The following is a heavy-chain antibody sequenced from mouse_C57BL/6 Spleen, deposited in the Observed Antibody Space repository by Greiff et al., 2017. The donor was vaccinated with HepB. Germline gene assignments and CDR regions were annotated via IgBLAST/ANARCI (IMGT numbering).Heavy chain of an antibody. CDR2: IYPRSGNT. Sequence: VKLMESGAELARPGASVKLSCKASGYTFTSYGISWVKQRTGQGLEWIGEIYPRSGNTYYNEKFKGKATLTADKSSSTAYMELRSLTSEDSAVYFCARRDYGDWYFDVWGTGTTVTVSS. D-gene: IGHD1-1*01. CDR1: GYTFTSYG. J-gene: IGHJ1*03. V-gene: IGHV1-81*01. CDR3: ARRDYGDWYFDV.